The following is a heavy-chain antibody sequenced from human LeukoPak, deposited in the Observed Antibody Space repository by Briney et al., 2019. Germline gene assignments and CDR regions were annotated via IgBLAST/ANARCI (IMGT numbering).Heavy chain of an antibody. Sequence: PSETLSLTCTVSGGSISSYYWSWIRQPPGKGLEWNGSIYHSRSPYYNPSLKSRVTISVDTSKDQFSLKLSSVTAADTAVYYCARDPTPLNYYGSGSYNDYWGQGTLVTVSS. V-gene: IGHV4-38-2*02. CDR2: IYHSRSP. D-gene: IGHD3-10*01. CDR1: GGSISSYY. CDR3: ARDPTPLNYYGSGSYNDY. J-gene: IGHJ4*02.